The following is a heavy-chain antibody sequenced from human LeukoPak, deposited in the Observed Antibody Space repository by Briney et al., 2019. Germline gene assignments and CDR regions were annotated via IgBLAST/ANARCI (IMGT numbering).Heavy chain of an antibody. V-gene: IGHV3-23*01. J-gene: IGHJ4*02. CDR3: AKDLAGYCRSTSCHMDY. CDR1: GFTFSIYA. D-gene: IGHD2-2*01. CDR2: ISGSGGST. Sequence: GGSLRLSCAASGFTFSIYAMSWVRQAPGKGLEWVSAISGSGGSTYYADSVKGRFTISRDNSKNTLYLQMNSLRAEDTAVYYCAKDLAGYCRSTSCHMDYWGQGTLVTVSS.